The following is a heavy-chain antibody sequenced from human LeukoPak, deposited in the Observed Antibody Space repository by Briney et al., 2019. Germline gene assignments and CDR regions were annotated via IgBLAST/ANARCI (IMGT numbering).Heavy chain of an antibody. J-gene: IGHJ4*02. D-gene: IGHD6-13*01. Sequence: GGSLRLSCSTFGCNFANYGVSWFRQAPGKGLEWVAVISYDGSNKYYADSVKGRFTISRDNSKNTLYLQMNSLRAEDTAVYYCARDGAQAAAGTIPSYWGQGTLVTVSS. V-gene: IGHV3-30*19. CDR2: ISYDGSNK. CDR3: ARDGAQAAAGTIPSY. CDR1: GCNFANYG.